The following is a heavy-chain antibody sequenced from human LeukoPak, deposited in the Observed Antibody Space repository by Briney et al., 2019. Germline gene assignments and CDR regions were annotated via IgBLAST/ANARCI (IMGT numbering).Heavy chain of an antibody. Sequence: GGSLRLSCEGSGFNFNDAWMSWIRQAPGKGLEWVGRVRTTAEGETTDYAAPVRGRFIISRDDSKSMVYLQMNRLETEDTARYYCFAALGKLDDDSWGQGTLVTVS. CDR1: GFNFNDAW. CDR3: FAALGKLDDDS. V-gene: IGHV3-15*01. CDR2: VRTTAEGETT. D-gene: IGHD1-7*01. J-gene: IGHJ4*02.